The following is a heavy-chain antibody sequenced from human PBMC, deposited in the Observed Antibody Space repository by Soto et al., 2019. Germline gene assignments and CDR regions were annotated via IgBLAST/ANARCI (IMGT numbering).Heavy chain of an antibody. V-gene: IGHV4-38-2*02. D-gene: IGHD3-9*01. J-gene: IGHJ5*02. CDR2: IYHSGST. Sequence: PSETLSLTCAVSGYSISSGYYWGWIRQPPGKGLEWIGSIYHSGSTYYNPSLKSRVTISVDTSKNQFSLKLSSVTAADTAVYYCAREGDGYDILTGYSKVWFDPWGQG. CDR1: GYSISSGYY. CDR3: AREGDGYDILTGYSKVWFDP.